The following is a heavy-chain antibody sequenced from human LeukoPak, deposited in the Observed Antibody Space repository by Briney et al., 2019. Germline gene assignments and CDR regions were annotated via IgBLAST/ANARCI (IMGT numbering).Heavy chain of an antibody. V-gene: IGHV1-18*01. Sequence: GASVKVSCKASGYTFTSYGISWVRQAPGQGLEWMGWISAYSGNTNYAQKLQGRVTMTTDTSTSTAYMELRSLRSDDTAVYYCARPGPMVRGVIVNLYYYYGMDVWGQGTTVTVSS. D-gene: IGHD3-10*01. CDR3: ARPGPMVRGVIVNLYYYYGMDV. CDR1: GYTFTSYG. J-gene: IGHJ6*02. CDR2: ISAYSGNT.